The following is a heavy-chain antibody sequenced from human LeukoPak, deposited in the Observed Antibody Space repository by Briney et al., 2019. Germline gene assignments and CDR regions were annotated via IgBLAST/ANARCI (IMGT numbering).Heavy chain of an antibody. J-gene: IGHJ4*02. Sequence: GGSLRLSCAASGFTFSTHSMNWVRQAPGKGLEWVSSITDTSHIYDAYSVKGRFTISRDNTNNSLYLQMNSLRAEDTAVYFCARSQGGYSYGKIDYWGQGTVVTVSS. V-gene: IGHV3-69-1*02. CDR3: ARSQGGYSYGKIDY. CDR1: GFTFSTHS. CDR2: ITDTSHI. D-gene: IGHD5-18*01.